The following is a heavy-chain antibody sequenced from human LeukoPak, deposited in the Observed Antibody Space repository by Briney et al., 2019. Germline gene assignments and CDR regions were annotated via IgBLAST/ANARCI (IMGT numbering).Heavy chain of an antibody. Sequence: GGSLRFYCAASRFTFSSYCMSRVRQAPGKGLEWVANIKQDGSEEYYVYSVKGRFTISKDNAKNSLYLEMNSLRAEDTAVYYCASERTGKVARYWGQGTLVTVSS. D-gene: IGHD5-12*01. CDR3: ASERTGKVARY. CDR1: RFTFSSYC. CDR2: IKQDGSEE. J-gene: IGHJ4*02. V-gene: IGHV3-7*05.